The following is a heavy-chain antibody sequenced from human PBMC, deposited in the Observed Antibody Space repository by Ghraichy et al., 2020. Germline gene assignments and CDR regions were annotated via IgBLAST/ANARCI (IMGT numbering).Heavy chain of an antibody. CDR3: AKTYYYDSSGYYYVPYFDY. CDR2: ISGSGGST. V-gene: IGHV3-23*01. CDR1: GFTFSSYA. J-gene: IGHJ4*02. Sequence: SCAASGFTFSSYAMSWVRQAPGKGLEWVSAISGSGGSTYYADSVKGRFTISRDNSKNTLYLQMNSLRAEDTAVYYCAKTYYYDSSGYYYVPYFDYWGQGTLVTVSS. D-gene: IGHD3-22*01.